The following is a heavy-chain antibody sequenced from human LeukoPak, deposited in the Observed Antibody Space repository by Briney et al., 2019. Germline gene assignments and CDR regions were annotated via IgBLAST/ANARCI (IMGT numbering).Heavy chain of an antibody. CDR2: FDPEDGET. CDR1: GYTLTELS. Sequence: ASVKVSCKVSGYTLTELSMHWVRQAPGKGLEWMGGFDPEDGETIYAQKFQGRVTMTEDTSTDTAYMELSSLGSEDTAVYYCATNSYYDSSGYFWGQGTLVTVSS. V-gene: IGHV1-24*01. CDR3: ATNSYYDSSGYF. D-gene: IGHD3-22*01. J-gene: IGHJ4*02.